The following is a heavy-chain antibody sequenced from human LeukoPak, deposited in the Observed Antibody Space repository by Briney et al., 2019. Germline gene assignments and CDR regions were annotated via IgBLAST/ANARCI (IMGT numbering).Heavy chain of an antibody. CDR1: GYTFTDYY. CDR3: ARGLDDILTGYYTLGVYYFDY. J-gene: IGHJ4*02. Sequence: GASVKVSCKSSGYTFTDYYMHWVRQAPGQGLEWMGWINPNSGGTNYAQKFQGWVTMTRDTSISTAYMELSRLRSDDTAVYYCARGLDDILTGYYTLGVYYFDYWGQGTLVTVSS. V-gene: IGHV1-2*04. D-gene: IGHD3-9*01. CDR2: INPNSGGT.